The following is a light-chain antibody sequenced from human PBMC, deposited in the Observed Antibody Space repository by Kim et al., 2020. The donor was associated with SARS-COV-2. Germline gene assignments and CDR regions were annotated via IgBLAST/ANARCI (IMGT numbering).Light chain of an antibody. CDR2: SKN. CDR3: NSRDSSGNHLV. J-gene: IGLJ3*02. V-gene: IGLV3-19*01. Sequence: SSELTQDPAVSVALGQTVRITCQGDSLRSYYASWYQQKPGQAPVLVIYSKNNRPSGIPDRFSGSSSGNTASLTIPGAQAEDEADYYCNSRDSSGNHLVFG. CDR1: SLRSYY.